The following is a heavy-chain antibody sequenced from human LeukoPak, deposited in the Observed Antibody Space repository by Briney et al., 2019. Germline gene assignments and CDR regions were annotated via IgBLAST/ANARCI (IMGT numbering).Heavy chain of an antibody. D-gene: IGHD3-22*01. CDR1: GGSISSYY. CDR2: IYYSGST. J-gene: IGHJ4*02. Sequence: SETLSLTCTVSGGSISSYYWSWIRQPPGKGLEWIGYIYYSGSTNYNPSLKSRVTISVDTSKNQFSLKLSSVTAADTAVYYCARDRYYYDNSGNRFFDYWGQGTLVTVSS. V-gene: IGHV4-59*01. CDR3: ARDRYYYDNSGNRFFDY.